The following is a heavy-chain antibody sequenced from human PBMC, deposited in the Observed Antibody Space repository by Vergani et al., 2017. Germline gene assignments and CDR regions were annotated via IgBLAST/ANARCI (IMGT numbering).Heavy chain of an antibody. Sequence: VRQAPGRGLACVPSSSSSSSYIYYADSVKGRFTISRDNAKNTLYLQMNSLRAEDTAVNYCARDLRLVADFDYWGQGTLVTVSS. D-gene: IGHD5-12*01. CDR2: SSSSSSYI. CDR3: ARDLRLVADFDY. V-gene: IGHV3-21*01. J-gene: IGHJ4*02.